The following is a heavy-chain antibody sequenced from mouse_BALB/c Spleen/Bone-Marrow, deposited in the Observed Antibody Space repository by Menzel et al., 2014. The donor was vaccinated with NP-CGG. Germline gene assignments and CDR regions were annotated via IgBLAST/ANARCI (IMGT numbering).Heavy chain of an antibody. D-gene: IGHD4-1*01. V-gene: IGHV5-9-1*01. CDR2: ISSGGNYT. J-gene: IGHJ2*01. CDR1: GFTFSSYA. CDR3: ASTGYFFDY. Sequence: EVMLVESGGGLVKPGGSLKLSCAASGFTFSSYAMSWVRQTPEKRLEWVATISSGGNYTYYPDSVKGRFTISRDNAKNTLYLQMSGLRSEDTAMYYCASTGYFFDYWGQGTTLTVSS.